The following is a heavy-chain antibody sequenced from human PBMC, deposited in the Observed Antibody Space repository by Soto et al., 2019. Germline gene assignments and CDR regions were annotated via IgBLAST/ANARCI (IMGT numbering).Heavy chain of an antibody. V-gene: IGHV3-23*01. Sequence: EVQLLESGGGLVQPGGSLRLSCAASGFTFSSYAMSWVRQAPGKGLEWVSAISGSGGSTYYADSVKGRFTISRDNSQNTLYLQMNSLRAENTAVYYCAKPDYGDYEFLSGFDYWGQGTLVTVSS. CDR1: GFTFSSYA. J-gene: IGHJ4*02. CDR2: ISGSGGST. D-gene: IGHD4-17*01. CDR3: AKPDYGDYEFLSGFDY.